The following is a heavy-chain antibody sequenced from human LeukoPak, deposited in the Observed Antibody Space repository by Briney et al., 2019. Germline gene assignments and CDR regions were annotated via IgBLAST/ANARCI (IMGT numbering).Heavy chain of an antibody. CDR1: GFPFSSYS. V-gene: IGHV3-48*01. CDR3: VRVKGTYFDF. J-gene: IGHJ4*02. Sequence: GGSLRLSRAASGFPFSSYSMNWVRQAPGKGLEWVSYISASGSNIYYLDSVKGRFTVSRDNAMNSLFLQVDRPRAEDTAVYYCVRVKGTYFDFWGQGTLVTVSS. CDR2: ISASGSNI. D-gene: IGHD1-1*01.